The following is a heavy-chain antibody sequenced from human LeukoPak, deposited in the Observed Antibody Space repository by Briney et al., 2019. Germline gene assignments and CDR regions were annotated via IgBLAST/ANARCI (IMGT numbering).Heavy chain of an antibody. J-gene: IGHJ4*02. CDR2: IKQDGSDK. CDR3: TRGGTSGHVPHY. CDR1: GFTFSSYE. D-gene: IGHD2-8*01. Sequence: GGSLRPSCAASGFTFSSYEMSWVRQSPGKGLEWVANIKQDGSDKFYVDSVKGRFTISRDNAQNSLYLQMNSLRAEDTAVYYCTRGGTSGHVPHYWGQGTLVTVSS. V-gene: IGHV3-7*01.